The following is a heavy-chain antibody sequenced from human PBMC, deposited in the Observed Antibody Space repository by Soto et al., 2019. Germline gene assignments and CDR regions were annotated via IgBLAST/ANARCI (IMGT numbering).Heavy chain of an antibody. CDR1: GFTFSSYG. J-gene: IGHJ1*01. Sequence: QVQLVESGGGVVQPGRSLRLSCAASGFTFSSYGMYWVRQAPGKGLEWVAVIWYDGSNKYYADSVKGRFTISRDNSKNTLYLQMHSLRAEDTAVYYCARDGGSYCSGGSCYSFQHWGQGTLVTVSS. CDR3: ARDGGSYCSGGSCYSFQH. V-gene: IGHV3-33*01. CDR2: IWYDGSNK. D-gene: IGHD2-15*01.